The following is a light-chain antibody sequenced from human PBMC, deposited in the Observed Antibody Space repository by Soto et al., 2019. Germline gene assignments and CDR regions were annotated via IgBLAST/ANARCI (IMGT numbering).Light chain of an antibody. J-gene: IGKJ1*01. CDR3: MQGTYSPWT. CDR1: QSLVYSDGNTY. CDR2: KVS. V-gene: IGKV2-30*01. Sequence: DAVMTQSPLSLPVTLGQPASISCRASQSLVYSDGNTYLNWFQQRPGQSPRRLIYKVSNRYSGVPDRFSGSGSGPDSKLKISRVEAEDVGVYYCMQGTYSPWTLGQGTKVEI.